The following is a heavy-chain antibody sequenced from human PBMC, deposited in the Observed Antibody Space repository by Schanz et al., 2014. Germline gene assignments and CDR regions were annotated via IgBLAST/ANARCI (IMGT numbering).Heavy chain of an antibody. CDR3: ARSNYYDNSDYYNSFDY. CDR1: GGTFNSYT. V-gene: IGHV1-69*02. J-gene: IGHJ4*02. D-gene: IGHD3-22*01. CDR2: IIPVLNIA. Sequence: QLQLVQSGAEVKKPGSSMKVSCKASGGTFNSYTINWVRQAPGQGLEWMGKIIPVLNIATYAQRFQGRVSITADKSTSTAYMDLSSLRPEDTAVYYCARSNYYDNSDYYNSFDYWGQGTLVTVSS.